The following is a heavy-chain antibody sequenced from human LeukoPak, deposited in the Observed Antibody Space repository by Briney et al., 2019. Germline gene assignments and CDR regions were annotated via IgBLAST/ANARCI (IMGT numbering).Heavy chain of an antibody. CDR2: ISSSGSTI. CDR1: GFTFSSYE. V-gene: IGHV3-48*03. J-gene: IGHJ3*02. CDR3: ARERATTYAFDI. D-gene: IGHD5-24*01. Sequence: PGGSLRLSCAASGFTFSSYEMNWVRQAPGKGLEWVSYISSSGSTIYYADFVKGRFTISRDNAKNSLYLQMNSLRAEDTAVYYCARERATTYAFDIWGQGTMVTVSS.